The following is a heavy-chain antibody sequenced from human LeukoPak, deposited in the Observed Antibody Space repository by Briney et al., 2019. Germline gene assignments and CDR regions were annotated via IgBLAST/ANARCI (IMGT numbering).Heavy chain of an antibody. CDR3: ASLKRYGSGSYYPIDI. CDR2: INPNSGGT. D-gene: IGHD3-10*01. CDR1: GYTFTGYC. J-gene: IGHJ3*02. Sequence: ASVKVSCKASGYTFTGYCMHWVRQAPGQGLEWTGWINPNSGGTNYAQKFQGRVTMTRDTSISTAYMELSRLRSDDTAVYYCASLKRYGSGSYYPIDIWGQGTMVTVSS. V-gene: IGHV1-2*02.